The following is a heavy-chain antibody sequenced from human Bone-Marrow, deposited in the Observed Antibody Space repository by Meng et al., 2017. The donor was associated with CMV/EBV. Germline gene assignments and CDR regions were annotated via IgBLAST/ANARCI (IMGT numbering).Heavy chain of an antibody. V-gene: IGHV3-74*01. J-gene: IGHJ4*02. CDR2: INTDGSSI. Sequence: SGFTFSNYGMHWVRQAPGKGLVWVSRINTDGSSINYADSVKGRFTISRDNAKNTLYLQMNSLRAEDTALYYCARAPRCSSTSCYPKYWGQGTLVTVSS. CDR3: ARAPRCSSTSCYPKY. D-gene: IGHD2-2*01. CDR1: GFTFSNYG.